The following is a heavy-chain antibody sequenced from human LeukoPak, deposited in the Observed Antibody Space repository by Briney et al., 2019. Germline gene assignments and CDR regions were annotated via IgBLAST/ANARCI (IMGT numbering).Heavy chain of an antibody. J-gene: IGHJ4*02. Sequence: GGSLRLSCVDSGFTFSNYAMNWVRQAPGRGLEWVSVIGGGGFSAFYADSVKGRFTISRDNSKNTLYLQMNSLRAEDTAVYYCATSLVVVPAATRLGGDYWGQGTLVTVSS. CDR3: ATSLVVVPAATRLGGDY. CDR2: IGGGGFSA. CDR1: GFTFSNYA. D-gene: IGHD2-2*01. V-gene: IGHV3-23*01.